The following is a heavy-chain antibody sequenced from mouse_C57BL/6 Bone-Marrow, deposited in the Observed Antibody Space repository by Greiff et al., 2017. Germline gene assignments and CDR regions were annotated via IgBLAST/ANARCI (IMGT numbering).Heavy chain of an antibody. J-gene: IGHJ1*03. CDR1: GYTFTSYW. D-gene: IGHD1-1*01. V-gene: IGHV1-72*01. CDR3: ARDYYYGSSFYWYFDV. Sequence: VQLQQPGAELVKPGASVKLSCKASGYTFTSYWMHWVKQRPGRGLEWIGRIDPTRGGTKYNEKFKSKATLTVDKPSSTAYMQLSSLTSEDSAVYYCARDYYYGSSFYWYFDVWGTGTTVTVSS. CDR2: IDPTRGGT.